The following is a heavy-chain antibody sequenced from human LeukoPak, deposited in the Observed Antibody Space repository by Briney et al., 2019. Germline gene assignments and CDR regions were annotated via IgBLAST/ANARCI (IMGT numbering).Heavy chain of an antibody. Sequence: GGSLRLSCAASGFTFSSYAMTWVRQAPGKGLEWVSAISGSGGSKDYVDSVKARFSISRDNSKNTLFLQMNSLRAEDTAIYYCAKVVGIWIGEMFDAFDVWGQGTTVTVSS. CDR1: GFTFSSYA. J-gene: IGHJ3*01. CDR2: ISGSGGSK. D-gene: IGHD3-10*01. CDR3: AKVVGIWIGEMFDAFDV. V-gene: IGHV3-23*01.